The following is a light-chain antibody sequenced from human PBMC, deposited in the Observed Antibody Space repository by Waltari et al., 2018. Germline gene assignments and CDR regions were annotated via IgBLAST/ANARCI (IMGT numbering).Light chain of an antibody. Sequence: QSALPQPASVSGSPGQSITIPCTGTSSDVGGSDYVSWYQRHPGKAPRLIIYDVRIRPSAVSNRFSGSKSGNTASLTIFGLQADDEAEYFCSSYTSSSAPWVFGGGTKLTVL. J-gene: IGLJ3*02. CDR3: SSYTSSSAPWV. CDR2: DVR. CDR1: SSDVGGSDY. V-gene: IGLV2-14*03.